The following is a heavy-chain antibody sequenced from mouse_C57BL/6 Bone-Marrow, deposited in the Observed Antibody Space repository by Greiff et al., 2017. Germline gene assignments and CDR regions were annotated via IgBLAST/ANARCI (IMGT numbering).Heavy chain of an antibody. D-gene: IGHD2-5*01. CDR3: ARSYYSNVYYFDY. Sequence: QVQLQQPGAELVKPGASVKMSCKASGYTFTSYRITWVKQRPGQGLEWIGDIYPGSGSTNYNEKFTSKATLTVDTSSSTAYMQLSSLTSEDSAGYYCARSYYSNVYYFDYWGQGTTLTVSS. CDR1: GYTFTSYR. J-gene: IGHJ2*01. V-gene: IGHV1-55*01. CDR2: IYPGSGST.